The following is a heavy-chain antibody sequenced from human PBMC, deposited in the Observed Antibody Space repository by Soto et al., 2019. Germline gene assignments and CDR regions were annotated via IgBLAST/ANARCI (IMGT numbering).Heavy chain of an antibody. V-gene: IGHV4-34*01. D-gene: IGHD2-2*01. CDR1: GGSFSGYY. CDR2: INHSGST. CDR3: AREGEAGYCSSTSCYGRKRGLVGY. Sequence: QVQLQQWGAGLLKPSETLSLTCAVYGGSFSGYYWSWIRQPPGKGLEWIGEINHSGSTNYNPSLKSLVTISVDTSKNQFSLKLSSVTAADTAVYYCAREGEAGYCSSTSCYGRKRGLVGYWGQGTLVTVSS. J-gene: IGHJ4*02.